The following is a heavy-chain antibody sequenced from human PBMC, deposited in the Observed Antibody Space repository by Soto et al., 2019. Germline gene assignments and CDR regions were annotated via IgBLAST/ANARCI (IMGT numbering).Heavy chain of an antibody. V-gene: IGHV1-8*01. D-gene: IGHD5-12*01. CDR1: GYTFTSYD. CDR3: ARHSGYDYVFDY. Sequence: ASVKVSCKASGYTFTSYDINWVRQATGQGLEWMGWMNPNSGNTGYAQKFQGRVTMTRNTSISTAYMELSSLRFDDTAVYYCARHSGYDYVFDYWGQGTLVTVSS. CDR2: MNPNSGNT. J-gene: IGHJ4*02.